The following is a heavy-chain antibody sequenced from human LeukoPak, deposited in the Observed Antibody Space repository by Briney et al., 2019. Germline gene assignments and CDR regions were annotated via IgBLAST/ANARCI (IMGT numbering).Heavy chain of an antibody. V-gene: IGHV1-69*01. J-gene: IGHJ4*02. CDR3: AKSPYSSGWLHYY. CDR2: IIPIFGTA. D-gene: IGHD6-19*01. CDR1: GGTFSSYA. Sequence: GSSVEVSCKASGGTFSSYAISWVRQAPGQGLEWMGGIIPIFGTANYAQKFQGRVTITADESTSTAYMELSRLRSDDTAVYYCAKSPYSSGWLHYYWGQGTLVTVSS.